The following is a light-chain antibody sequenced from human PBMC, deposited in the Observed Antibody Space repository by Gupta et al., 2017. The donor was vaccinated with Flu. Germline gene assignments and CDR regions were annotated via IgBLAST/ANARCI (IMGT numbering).Light chain of an antibody. CDR1: QSISSW. CDR3: QQYNSYLTWT. CDR2: KAS. J-gene: IGKJ1*01. V-gene: IGKV1-5*03. Sequence: DRVTIACRASQSISSWLAWYQHKPGKAPKLLIYKASSLESGVPSRFSGSGSGTEFTLTISSLQPDDFATYYCQQYNSYLTWTFGQGTKVEIK.